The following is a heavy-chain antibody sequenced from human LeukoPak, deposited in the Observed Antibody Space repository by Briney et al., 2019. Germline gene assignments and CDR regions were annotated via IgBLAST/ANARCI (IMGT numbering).Heavy chain of an antibody. V-gene: IGHV4-59*01. CDR1: GGSISNYY. CDR3: AKDFLESSGWYESVDY. D-gene: IGHD6-19*01. J-gene: IGHJ4*02. CDR2: IYYSGST. Sequence: KPSETLSLTCTVSGGSISNYYWSWIRQPPGKGLEWIGYIYYSGSTNYNPSLKSRVTISVDTSKNQFSLKLSSVTAADTALYYCAKDFLESSGWYESVDYWGQGTLVTVSS.